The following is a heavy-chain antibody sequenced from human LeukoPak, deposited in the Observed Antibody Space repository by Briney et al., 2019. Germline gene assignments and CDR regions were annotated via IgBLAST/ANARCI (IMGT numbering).Heavy chain of an antibody. CDR2: ISPYNGRT. D-gene: IGHD1-26*01. CDR1: GYTFITYG. Sequence: ASVKVSCKASGYTFITYGLNWMRQAPGQGLEWMAWISPYNGRTDYAPKFQDRVTLTTNTSTGTVFMELRDLTSAGTAQYYCARGGGGSPWSDYWGQGTLVTVSS. J-gene: IGHJ4*02. V-gene: IGHV1-18*01. CDR3: ARGGGGSPWSDY.